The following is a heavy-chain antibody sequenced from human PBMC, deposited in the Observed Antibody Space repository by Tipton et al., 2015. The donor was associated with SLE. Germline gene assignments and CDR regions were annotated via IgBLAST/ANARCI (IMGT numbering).Heavy chain of an antibody. J-gene: IGHJ3*01. CDR3: ARGGGIVAPD. CDR1: GYSISSSYY. V-gene: IGHV4-38-2*01. Sequence: TLSLTCAVSGYSISSSYYWSWIRQPPGKGLEWIGYIYYSGSTNYNPSLKSRVTISVDTSKNQFSLKLSSVTAADTAVYYCARGGGIVAPDWGQGAMVTVSS. D-gene: IGHD1-26*01. CDR2: IYYSGST.